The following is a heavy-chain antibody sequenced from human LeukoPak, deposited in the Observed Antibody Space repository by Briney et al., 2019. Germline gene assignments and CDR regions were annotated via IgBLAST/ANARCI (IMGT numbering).Heavy chain of an antibody. CDR3: ASSWYEGDAFDI. V-gene: IGHV4-59*01. Sequence: SETLSLTCTVSGGYISSYYWSWIRQPPGKGLEWIGYIYYSGSTNYNPSLKSRVTISVDTSKNQFSLKLSSVTAADTAVYYCASSWYEGDAFDIWGQGTMVTVSS. D-gene: IGHD6-13*01. CDR2: IYYSGST. J-gene: IGHJ3*02. CDR1: GGYISSYY.